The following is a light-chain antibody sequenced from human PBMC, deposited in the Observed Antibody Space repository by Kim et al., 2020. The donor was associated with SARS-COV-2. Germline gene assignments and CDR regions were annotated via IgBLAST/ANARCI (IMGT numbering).Light chain of an antibody. CDR3: QQYANSPRT. Sequence: FPGERATPSCRASQIVRSSYLARLQQKPGQAPRLLIYGASSRATGIPDRFSGSGSGADFTLTISRLEPEDFAVYYCQQYANSPRTFGQGTKVDIK. V-gene: IGKV3-20*01. CDR1: QIVRSSY. CDR2: GAS. J-gene: IGKJ1*01.